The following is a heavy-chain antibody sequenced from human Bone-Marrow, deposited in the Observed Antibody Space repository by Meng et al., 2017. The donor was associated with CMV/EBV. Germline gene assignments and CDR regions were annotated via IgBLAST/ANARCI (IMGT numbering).Heavy chain of an antibody. D-gene: IGHD2-21*01. Sequence: GGSLRLSCAASGLTFSDYYMSWIRQAPGKGLEWISYISRSGSTIYYADSVMGRFTISRDSAKTSLFLQMNSLRAEDTAVYYCATQPYCGDECYFDFWGQGTLVTVPS. CDR2: ISRSGSTI. CDR1: GLTFSDYY. V-gene: IGHV3-11*04. J-gene: IGHJ4*02. CDR3: ATQPYCGDECYFDF.